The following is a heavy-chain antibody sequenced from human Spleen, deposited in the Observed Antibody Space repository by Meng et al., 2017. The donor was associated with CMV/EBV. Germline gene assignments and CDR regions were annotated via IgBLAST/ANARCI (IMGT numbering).Heavy chain of an antibody. CDR3: AKENYYDSSGYFDY. Sequence: VSGFTFSTYAMTWVRQAPGQGLERVSALSGSGGSTYYADSVKGRFIISRDNSKNTLYLQMNSLRAEDTAVYYCAKENYYDSSGYFDYWGQGTLVTVSS. J-gene: IGHJ4*02. V-gene: IGHV3-23*01. D-gene: IGHD3-22*01. CDR1: GFTFSTYA. CDR2: LSGSGGST.